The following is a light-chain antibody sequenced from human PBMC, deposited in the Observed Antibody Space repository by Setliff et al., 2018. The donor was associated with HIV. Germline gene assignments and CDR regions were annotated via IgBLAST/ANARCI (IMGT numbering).Light chain of an antibody. CDR1: SSDVGGYSF. V-gene: IGLV2-14*03. CDR2: DVS. CDR3: ASYRSPATYV. J-gene: IGLJ1*01. Sequence: QSALTQPASVSGSPGQSITISCTGTSSDVGGYSFVSWYQQRPGKAPKLIIFDVSERPSGVSHRFSASKSGNTASLTISGLQTEDEANYFCASYRSPATYVFGIGTKSPS.